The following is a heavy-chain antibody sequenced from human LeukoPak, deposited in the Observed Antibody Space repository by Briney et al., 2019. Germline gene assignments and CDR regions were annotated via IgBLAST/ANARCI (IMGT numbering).Heavy chain of an antibody. J-gene: IGHJ4*02. D-gene: IGHD5-24*01. CDR1: GFTFSTYS. CDR2: ISSSSSYI. Sequence: RGGSLRLSCAASGFTFSTYSMNWIRQAPGKGLEWVSSISSSSSYIYYADSVKGRFTISRDNAENSLYLQMNSLRAEDTAVYYCARWSGMATVTSDYWGQGTLVTVSS. CDR3: ARWSGMATVTSDY. V-gene: IGHV3-21*01.